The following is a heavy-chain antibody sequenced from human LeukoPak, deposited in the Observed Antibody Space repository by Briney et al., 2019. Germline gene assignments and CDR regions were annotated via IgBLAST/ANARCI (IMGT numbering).Heavy chain of an antibody. CDR2: IIPIFGTA. CDR1: GGTFSSYA. Sequence: SVKVSCKASGGTFSSYAISWVRQAPGQGLEWMGGIIPIFGTANYAQKLQGRVTMTTDTSTSTAYMELRSLRSDDTAVYYCAREANDCPDYWGQGTLVTVSS. J-gene: IGHJ4*02. V-gene: IGHV1-69*05. CDR3: AREANDCPDY. D-gene: IGHD1-1*01.